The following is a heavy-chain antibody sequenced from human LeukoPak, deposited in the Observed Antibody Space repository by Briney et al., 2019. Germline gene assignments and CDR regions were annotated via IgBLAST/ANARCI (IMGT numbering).Heavy chain of an antibody. V-gene: IGHV4-39*07. CDR3: ARDQGGTIAAAGNNFDY. D-gene: IGHD6-13*01. CDR2: IYYSGST. Sequence: NPSETLSLTCTVSGGSISSSSYYWGWIRQPPGKGLEWIGSIYYSGSTYYNPSPKSRVTISVDTSKNQFSLKLSSVTAADTAVYYCARDQGGTIAAAGNNFDYWGQGTLVTVSS. J-gene: IGHJ4*02. CDR1: GGSISSSSYY.